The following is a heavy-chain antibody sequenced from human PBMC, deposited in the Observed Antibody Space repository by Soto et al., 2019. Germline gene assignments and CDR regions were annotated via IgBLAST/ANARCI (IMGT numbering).Heavy chain of an antibody. CDR3: ARDNIVVVPAATSQTYYYYMDV. Sequence: PSQTLSLTCAISGDSVSSNSAAWNWIRQSPSRGLEWLGRTYYRSKWYNDYAVSVKSRITINPDTSKNQFSLQLNSVTPEDTAVYYCARDNIVVVPAATSQTYYYYMDVWGKGTTVTVSS. V-gene: IGHV6-1*01. CDR2: TYYRSKWYN. J-gene: IGHJ6*03. D-gene: IGHD2-2*01. CDR1: GDSVSSNSAA.